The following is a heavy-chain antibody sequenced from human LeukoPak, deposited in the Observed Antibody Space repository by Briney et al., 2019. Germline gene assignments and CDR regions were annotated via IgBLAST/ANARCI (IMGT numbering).Heavy chain of an antibody. V-gene: IGHV1-18*01. D-gene: IGHD3-10*01. Sequence: GASVTVSCKASGYTFTSYGISWVRQAPGQGLEWMGWISAYNGNTNYAQKLQGRVTMTTDTSTSTAYMELRSLRSDDTAVYYCARDSSVRGVITPNDYWGQGTLVTVSS. J-gene: IGHJ4*02. CDR3: ARDSSVRGVITPNDY. CDR2: ISAYNGNT. CDR1: GYTFTSYG.